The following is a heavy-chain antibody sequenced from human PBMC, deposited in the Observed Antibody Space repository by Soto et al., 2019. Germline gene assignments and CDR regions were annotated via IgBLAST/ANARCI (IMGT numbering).Heavy chain of an antibody. J-gene: IGHJ4*02. Sequence: QVQLVQSGAEVQKPGSSVKVSCKASGGTFSSYTISWVRQAPGQGLEWMGRIIPILGIANYAQKFQGRVTITADKSTSTAYMELSSLRSEDTAVYYCARDPSVTAYYFDYWGQGTLVTVSS. CDR3: ARDPSVTAYYFDY. V-gene: IGHV1-69*08. CDR1: GGTFSSYT. D-gene: IGHD4-17*01. CDR2: IIPILGIA.